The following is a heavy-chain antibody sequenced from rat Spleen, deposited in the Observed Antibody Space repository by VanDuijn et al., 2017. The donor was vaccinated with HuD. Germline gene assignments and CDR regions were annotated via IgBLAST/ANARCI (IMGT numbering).Heavy chain of an antibody. J-gene: IGHJ2*01. V-gene: IGHV5S13*01. CDR3: ARGHSMGMDYFDY. D-gene: IGHD1-7*01. CDR1: GFTFSYYD. CDR2: INTGGGNT. Sequence: EVQLVESGGGLVQPGRSLKLSCEASGFTFSYYDMAWVRQAPTKGLEWIASINTGGGNTYYRDSVKGRFTISRDNANNIQYLQMDSLRSEDTATYYCARGHSMGMDYFDYWGQGVMVTVSS.